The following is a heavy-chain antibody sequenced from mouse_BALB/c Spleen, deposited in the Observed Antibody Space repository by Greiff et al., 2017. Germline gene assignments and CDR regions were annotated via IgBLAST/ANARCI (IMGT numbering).Heavy chain of an antibody. J-gene: IGHJ4*01. Sequence: VQLQQSGPELVKPGASVKISCKASGYAFSSSWMNWVKQRPGQGLEWIGRIYPGDGDTNYNGKFKGKATLTADKSSSTAYIQLSSLTSVDSAVYFCARWETYGKNAMDYWGQGTSVTVSS. V-gene: IGHV1-82*01. D-gene: IGHD2-1*01. CDR2: IYPGDGDT. CDR1: GYAFSSSW. CDR3: ARWETYGKNAMDY.